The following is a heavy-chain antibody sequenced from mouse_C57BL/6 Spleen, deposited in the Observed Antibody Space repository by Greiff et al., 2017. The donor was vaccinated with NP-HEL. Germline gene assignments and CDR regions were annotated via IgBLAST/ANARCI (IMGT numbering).Heavy chain of an antibody. CDR3: ARVTTDYYAMDY. J-gene: IGHJ4*01. D-gene: IGHD1-1*01. V-gene: IGHV5-6*01. Sequence: EVQLVESGGDLVKPGGSLKLSCAASGFTFSSYGMSWVRQPPDKRLEWVATISSGGSYTYYPDSVKGRFTISRDNAKNTLYLQMSSLKSEDTAMYYCARVTTDYYAMDYWGQGTSVTVSS. CDR1: GFTFSSYG. CDR2: ISSGGSYT.